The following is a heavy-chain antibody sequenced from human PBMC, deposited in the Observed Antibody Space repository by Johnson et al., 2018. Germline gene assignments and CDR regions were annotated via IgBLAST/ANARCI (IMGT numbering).Heavy chain of an antibody. Sequence: QVQLQESGPGLVKPSETLSLTCTVSGGSISSYSWSWIRQPPGKGLEWIGYIYYIGSTNYNPSLKSRVTISVDTSKNQFSLKLSSVTAADTAVYYCARLRVTIFGVVIGNGMDVWGQGTTVTVSS. CDR3: ARLRVTIFGVVIGNGMDV. D-gene: IGHD3-3*01. V-gene: IGHV4-59*01. J-gene: IGHJ6*02. CDR2: IYYIGST. CDR1: GGSISSYS.